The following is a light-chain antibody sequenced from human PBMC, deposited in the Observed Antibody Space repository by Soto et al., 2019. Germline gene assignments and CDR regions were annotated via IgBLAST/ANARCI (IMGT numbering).Light chain of an antibody. J-gene: IGKJ1*01. Sequence: DIQMTQSPSTLSASVGDRVTITCRASQSISTWLAWYQQKPGKAPKLLIYDASSLESGVPSMFSGSGSGTELTLTIISLQPDVFAKYYYQQYYTHSWTFGQGTKIEF. CDR1: QSISTW. CDR2: DAS. V-gene: IGKV1-5*01. CDR3: QQYYTHSWT.